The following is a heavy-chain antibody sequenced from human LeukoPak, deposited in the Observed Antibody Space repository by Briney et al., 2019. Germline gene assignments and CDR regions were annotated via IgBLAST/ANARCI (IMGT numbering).Heavy chain of an antibody. J-gene: IGHJ4*02. CDR2: IVVGSGNT. V-gene: IGHV1-58*01. Sequence: ASVKVSCKASGFTFTSSAVQWVRQARGQRLEWIGWIVVGSGNTNYAQKFQERVTITRDMPTSTAYMELSSLRSADTAVYYCAAGNYYDSSGYYYWGQGTLVTVPS. CDR1: GFTFTSSA. D-gene: IGHD3-22*01. CDR3: AAGNYYDSSGYYY.